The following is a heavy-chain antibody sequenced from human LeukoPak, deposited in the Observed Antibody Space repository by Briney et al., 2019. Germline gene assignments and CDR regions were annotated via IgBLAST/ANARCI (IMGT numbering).Heavy chain of an antibody. J-gene: IGHJ6*03. Sequence: QSGGPLRLSCAASGFTFSSYGMSWVRQAPGKGLEWVSAISGSGGSTYYADSVKGRFTISRDNSKNTLYLQMNSLRAEDTAVYYCAKVPMRGGVRGVIITYYYMDVWGKGTTVTISS. CDR3: AKVPMRGGVRGVIITYYYMDV. CDR2: ISGSGGST. V-gene: IGHV3-23*01. D-gene: IGHD3-10*01. CDR1: GFTFSSYG.